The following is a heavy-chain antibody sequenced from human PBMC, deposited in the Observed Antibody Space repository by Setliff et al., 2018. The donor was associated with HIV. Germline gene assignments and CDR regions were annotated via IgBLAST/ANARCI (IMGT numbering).Heavy chain of an antibody. CDR1: GFTFSDYF. CDR2: ISNTGNTI. V-gene: IGHV3-11*04. J-gene: IGHJ4*02. D-gene: IGHD3-3*01. CDR3: ARVSISFGVIIRYYFDY. Sequence: GFLRLSCAASGFTFSDYFMTWIRQAPGKGPEWVSYISNTGNTIYYTDSVKGRFTISRDNAKNSLYLQMNSLRAEDTAFYFCARVSISFGVIIRYYFDYWGQGTLVTVSS.